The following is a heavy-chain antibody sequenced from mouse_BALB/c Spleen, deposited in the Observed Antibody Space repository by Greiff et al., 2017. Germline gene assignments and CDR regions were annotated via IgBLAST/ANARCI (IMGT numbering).Heavy chain of an antibody. Sequence: QVQLKESGAELMKPGASVKISCKATGYTFSSYWIEWVKQRPGHGLEWIGEILPGSGSTNYNEKFKGKATFTADTSSNTAYMQLSSLTSEDSAVYYCARDYYGGGYYAMDYWGQGTSVTVSS. CDR3: ARDYYGGGYYAMDY. J-gene: IGHJ4*01. V-gene: IGHV1-9*01. D-gene: IGHD1-1*02. CDR1: GYTFSSYW. CDR2: ILPGSGST.